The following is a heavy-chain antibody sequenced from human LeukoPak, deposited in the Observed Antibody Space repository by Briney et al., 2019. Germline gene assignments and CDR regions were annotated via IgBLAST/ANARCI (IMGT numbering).Heavy chain of an antibody. V-gene: IGHV4-38-2*02. Sequence: SETLSLTCTVSGYSISSGYYWGWIRQPPGKGLEWIGSIYHSGSTYYNPSLKSRVTISVDTSKNQFSLKLSSVTAADTAVYYCARDFVPYYYDSSGYQPFQHWGQGTLVTVSS. CDR3: ARDFVPYYYDSSGYQPFQH. D-gene: IGHD3-22*01. J-gene: IGHJ1*01. CDR1: GYSISSGYY. CDR2: IYHSGST.